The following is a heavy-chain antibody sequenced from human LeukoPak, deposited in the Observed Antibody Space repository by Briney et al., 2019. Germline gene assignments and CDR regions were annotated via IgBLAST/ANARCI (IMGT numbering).Heavy chain of an antibody. Sequence: GGSLRLSCAASGFTFSSYSMNWVRQAPGKGLEWVSSISSSSSYIYYADSVKGRFTISRDNSKNTLYLQMNSLRAEDTAVYYCAKGHTLFDYWGQGTLVTVSS. CDR1: GFTFSSYS. CDR3: AKGHTLFDY. J-gene: IGHJ4*02. V-gene: IGHV3-21*04. D-gene: IGHD5-18*01. CDR2: ISSSSSYI.